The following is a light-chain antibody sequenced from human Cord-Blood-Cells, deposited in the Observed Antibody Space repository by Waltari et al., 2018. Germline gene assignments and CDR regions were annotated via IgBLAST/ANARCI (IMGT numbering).Light chain of an antibody. CDR1: QSVSNN. CDR3: QQYNNWPPVT. CDR2: GAS. V-gene: IGKV3-15*01. J-gene: IGKJ2*01. Sequence: EIVMTQSPATLSVSPGERATLSCRASQSVSNNLAWYQQKPGQAPRLLIYGASTRATGVPARCSGSGSATEFTLTISSLQSEDFAVYYCQQYNNWPPVTFGQGTKLEIK.